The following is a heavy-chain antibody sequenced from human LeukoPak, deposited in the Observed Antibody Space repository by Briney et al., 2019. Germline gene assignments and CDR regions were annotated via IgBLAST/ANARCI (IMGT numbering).Heavy chain of an antibody. Sequence: PGGSLRLSCAASGFTFSSYSMNWVRQAPGKGLEWVSSISSSSSYIYYADSVKGRSTISRDNAKNSLYLQMNSLRAEDTAVYYCARDRYDYVWGSYRPSRYYYYYGMDVWGQGTTVTVSS. CDR1: GFTFSSYS. CDR3: ARDRYDYVWGSYRPSRYYYYYGMDV. D-gene: IGHD3-16*02. CDR2: ISSSSSYI. J-gene: IGHJ6*02. V-gene: IGHV3-21*01.